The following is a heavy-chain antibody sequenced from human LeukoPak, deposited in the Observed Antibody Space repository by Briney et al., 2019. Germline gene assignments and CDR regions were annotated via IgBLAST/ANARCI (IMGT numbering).Heavy chain of an antibody. CDR2: INHSGST. J-gene: IGHJ4*02. CDR1: GGSFSGYY. V-gene: IGHV4-34*01. D-gene: IGHD5-24*01. Sequence: SETLSLTCAVYGGSFSGYYWSWIRQPPGKGLEWIGEINHSGSTNYDPSLKSRVTISVDTSRNQFSLKLGSVTAADTAVYYRARGRGYNSFDYWGQGTLVTVSS. CDR3: ARGRGYNSFDY.